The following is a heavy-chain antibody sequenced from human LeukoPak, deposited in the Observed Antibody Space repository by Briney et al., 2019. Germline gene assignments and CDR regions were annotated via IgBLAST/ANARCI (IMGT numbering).Heavy chain of an antibody. V-gene: IGHV1-69*01. D-gene: IGHD4-17*01. CDR2: IIPIFGTA. CDR1: GGTFSSYA. J-gene: IGHJ5*02. Sequence: SVRVSCKASGGTFSSYAISWVRQAPGQGLEWMGGIIPIFGTANYAQKFQGRVTITADESTSTAYMELSSLRSEDTAVYYCARVNPHDYGDHNWFDPWGQGTLVTVSS. CDR3: ARVNPHDYGDHNWFDP.